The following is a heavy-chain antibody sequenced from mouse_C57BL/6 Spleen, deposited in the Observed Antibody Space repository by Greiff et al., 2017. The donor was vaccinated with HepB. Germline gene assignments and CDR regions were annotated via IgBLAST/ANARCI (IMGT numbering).Heavy chain of an antibody. CDR1: GYAFSSSW. D-gene: IGHD1-1*01. J-gene: IGHJ1*03. CDR2: IYPGDGDT. V-gene: IGHV1-82*01. CDR3: ASSSWYFDV. Sequence: VKLQQSGPELVKPGASVKISCKASGYAFSSSWMNWVKQRPGKGLEWIGRIYPGDGDTNYNGKFKGKATLTADKSSSTAYMQLSSLTSEDSAVYFCASSSWYFDVWGTGTTVTVSS.